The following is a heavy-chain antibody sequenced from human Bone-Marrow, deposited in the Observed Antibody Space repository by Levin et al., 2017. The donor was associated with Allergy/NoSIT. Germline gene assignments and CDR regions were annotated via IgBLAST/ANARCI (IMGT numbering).Heavy chain of an antibody. V-gene: IGHV3-74*01. D-gene: IGHD3-10*01. CDR3: ARGYSGSGRAY. CDR2: INGEGDST. CDR1: GFTFSGFW. Sequence: GGSLRLSCEASGFTFSGFWMYWVRQAPGKGLVWVSRINGEGDSTTYADSVKGRFTISRDNAKNTVYLQMSSLGVEDTAVYYCARGYSGSGRAYWGQGTLVTVSS. J-gene: IGHJ4*02.